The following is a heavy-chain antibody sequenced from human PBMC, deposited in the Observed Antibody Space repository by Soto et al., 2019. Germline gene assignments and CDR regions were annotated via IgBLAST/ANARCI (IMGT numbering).Heavy chain of an antibody. CDR1: GGSISSSSYY. Sequence: QLQLQESGPGLVKPSETLSLTCTVSGGSISSSSYYWGWIRQPPGKGLEWIGSIYYSGSTYYNPSLKSRVTLSVDTSKTQSSLKLSSVTAADTAVYYCASVGSYLYYFDSWGQGTLVTVSS. J-gene: IGHJ4*02. V-gene: IGHV4-39*01. D-gene: IGHD1-26*01. CDR3: ASVGSYLYYFDS. CDR2: IYYSGST.